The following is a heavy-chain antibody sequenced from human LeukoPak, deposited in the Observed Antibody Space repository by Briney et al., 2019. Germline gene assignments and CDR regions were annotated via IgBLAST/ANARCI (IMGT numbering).Heavy chain of an antibody. Sequence: GRSLRLSCAASGFTFSSYAMHWVRKAPGKGLEWVAVISYDGSNKYYADSVKGRFTISRDNSKNTLYLQMNSLRAEDTAVYYCARDYDILTGYAYYFDYWGQGTLVTVSS. CDR3: ARDYDILTGYAYYFDY. CDR2: ISYDGSNK. J-gene: IGHJ4*02. D-gene: IGHD3-9*01. CDR1: GFTFSSYA. V-gene: IGHV3-30*01.